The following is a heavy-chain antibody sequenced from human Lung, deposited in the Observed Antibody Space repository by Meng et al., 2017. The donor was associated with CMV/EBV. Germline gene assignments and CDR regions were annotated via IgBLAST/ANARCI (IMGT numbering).Heavy chain of an antibody. D-gene: IGHD6-13*01. CDR1: GFTFSSYG. CDR3: ATYSRAAAALLDYFNY. J-gene: IGHJ4*02. Sequence: GESLKISCAASGFTFSSYGMHWVRQAPGKGLEWVAFIRYDGSNKYYADSVKGRFAISRDNLRSTLYLQLSSLRLEDTAVYYCATYSRAAAALLDYFNYWGLGXTVTVSS. V-gene: IGHV3-30*02. CDR2: IRYDGSNK.